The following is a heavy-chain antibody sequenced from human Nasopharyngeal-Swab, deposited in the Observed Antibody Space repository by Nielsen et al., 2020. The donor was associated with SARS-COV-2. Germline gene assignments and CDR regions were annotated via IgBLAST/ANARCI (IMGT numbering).Heavy chain of an antibody. D-gene: IGHD2-2*02. Sequence: GESLKISCAAPGFTFSSYAMSWVRQAPGKGLEWVSAISGSGGSTYYADSVKGRFTISRDNSKNTLYLQMNSLRAEDTAVYYCAKGGYCSSTSCYIDYWGQGTPVTVSS. J-gene: IGHJ4*02. CDR2: ISGSGGST. CDR1: GFTFSSYA. CDR3: AKGGYCSSTSCYIDY. V-gene: IGHV3-23*01.